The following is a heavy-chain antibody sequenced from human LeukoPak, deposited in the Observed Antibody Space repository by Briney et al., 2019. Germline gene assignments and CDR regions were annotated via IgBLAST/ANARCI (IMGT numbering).Heavy chain of an antibody. J-gene: IGHJ5*02. CDR3: AKDFRAISGSGSYGWFDP. D-gene: IGHD3-10*01. CDR1: EFTFSSYA. CDR2: ISNSGGDT. V-gene: IGHV3-23*01. Sequence: GGSLRLSCAASEFTFSSYAMAWARQAPGKGLEWISCISNSGGDTYYADSAKGRFTITRDNSKNTLYLQMNSLRADDTAVYYCAKDFRAISGSGSYGWFDPWGQGTLVTVSS.